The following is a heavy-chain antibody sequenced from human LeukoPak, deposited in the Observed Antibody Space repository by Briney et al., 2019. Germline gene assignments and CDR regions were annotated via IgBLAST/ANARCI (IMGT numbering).Heavy chain of an antibody. V-gene: IGHV3-23*01. J-gene: IGHJ4*02. CDR1: GFTFSSYA. Sequence: PGXXLRLSCAASGFTFSSYAMSWVRQAPGKGLEWVSAISGSGGSTYYGGYVKGRITISRDNSKNTLYLQMNSLRAEDTAVYYCARDPVGSDYHRRGYSYGYDPYFDYWGQGTLVTVSS. D-gene: IGHD5-18*01. CDR3: ARDPVGSDYHRRGYSYGYDPYFDY. CDR2: ISGSGGST.